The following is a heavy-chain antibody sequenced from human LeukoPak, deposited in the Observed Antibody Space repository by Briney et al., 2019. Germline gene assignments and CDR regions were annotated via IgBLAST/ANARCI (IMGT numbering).Heavy chain of an antibody. D-gene: IGHD3-3*01. CDR2: VYYSGST. CDR1: GGSISGYY. Sequence: SETLSLTCTVSGGSISGYYWNWLRQPPGKGLEWIGYVYYSGSTKYNPSFKSRVIISEDTSKNQFSLELSSVTAADTAVYYCARDLGRGFFNGMDVWGQGTTVTVSS. V-gene: IGHV4-59*01. J-gene: IGHJ6*02. CDR3: ARDLGRGFFNGMDV.